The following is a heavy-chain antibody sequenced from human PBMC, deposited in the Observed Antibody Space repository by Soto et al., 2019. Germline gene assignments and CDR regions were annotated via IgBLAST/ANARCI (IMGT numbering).Heavy chain of an antibody. V-gene: IGHV1-8*01. J-gene: IGHJ6*02. Sequence: QVQLVQCGAEVKKPGASVKVSCKASGHSFTSYDINWVRQATGQGLEWMGWMNPNSGNTGYAQKFQGRVTMTRNTSISTAYMELSSLRSEDTAVYYCARYVHSTYGMDVWGQGTTVTVSS. CDR1: GHSFTSYD. CDR3: ARYVHSTYGMDV. D-gene: IGHD3-10*02. CDR2: MNPNSGNT.